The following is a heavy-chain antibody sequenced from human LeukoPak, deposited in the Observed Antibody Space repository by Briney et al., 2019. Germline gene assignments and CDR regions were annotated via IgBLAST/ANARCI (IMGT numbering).Heavy chain of an antibody. CDR3: ARHSTIVTERWFDP. Sequence: SETLSLTCAVYGGSFSGYYWSWIRQPPGKGLEWIGEINHSGSTNYNPSLKSRVTILVDTSKNQFSLKLSSVTAADTAMYYCARHSTIVTERWFDPWGQGTLVTVSS. J-gene: IGHJ5*02. CDR1: GGSFSGYY. CDR2: INHSGST. V-gene: IGHV4-34*01. D-gene: IGHD2-21*01.